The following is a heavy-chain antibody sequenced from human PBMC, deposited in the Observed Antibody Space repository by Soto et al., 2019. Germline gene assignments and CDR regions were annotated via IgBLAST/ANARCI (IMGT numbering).Heavy chain of an antibody. Sequence: QVQLVESGGGVVQPGRSLRLSCAASGFTFSNYAMYGVRQAPGKGLEWVAVISYDGNNKYYADSVKGRFTISRDNSKNTLSLQMNSLRAEDTAVYYCARAGCDGGTCYTLVGLRYGMDVWGQGTTVTVSS. CDR1: GFTFSNYA. CDR3: ARAGCDGGTCYTLVGLRYGMDV. J-gene: IGHJ6*02. D-gene: IGHD2-15*01. CDR2: ISYDGNNK. V-gene: IGHV3-30-3*01.